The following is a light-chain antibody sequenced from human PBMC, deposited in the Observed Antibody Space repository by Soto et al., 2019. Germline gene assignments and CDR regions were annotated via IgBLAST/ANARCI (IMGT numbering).Light chain of an antibody. J-gene: IGLJ2*01. CDR1: SSDVGGYNY. V-gene: IGLV2-8*01. CDR2: DVN. Sequence: QSALTQPPSASGSPGQSVTISCTGTSSDVGGYNYVSWYRQHPGKAPQLIIYDVNKRPSGVPDRFSGSKSGNTASLTVSGLQPEDEEDDFCNCYEGTNNYLVFGEGTKLTVL. CDR3: NCYEGTNNYLV.